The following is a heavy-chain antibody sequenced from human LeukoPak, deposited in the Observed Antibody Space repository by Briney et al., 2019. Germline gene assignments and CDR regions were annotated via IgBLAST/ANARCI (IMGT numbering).Heavy chain of an antibody. J-gene: IGHJ4*02. CDR1: GGSISSYY. CDR2: IYYSGSI. Sequence: SGTLSLTCTVSGGSISSYYWSWIRQPPGKGLEWIGYIYYSGSINYNPSLKSRVTISVDTSKNQFSLKLSSVTAADTAVYYCARHTKSYYFDYWGQGTLVTVSS. V-gene: IGHV4-59*01. CDR3: ARHTKSYYFDY. D-gene: IGHD2-8*01.